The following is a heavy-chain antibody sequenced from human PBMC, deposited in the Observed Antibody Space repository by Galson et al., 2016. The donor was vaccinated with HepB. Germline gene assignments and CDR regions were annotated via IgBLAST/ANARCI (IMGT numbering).Heavy chain of an antibody. Sequence: SLRLSCAASGFTFSRYSVNWVRQAPGKGLEWPSYITGSSSTIHYADSVQGRFTISRDNAKNSLYLQMNSLRDEDTAVYYCARATLRDYYDSSGYLDAFDIWGQGTMVTVSS. CDR1: GFTFSRYS. D-gene: IGHD3-22*01. CDR2: ITGSSSTI. CDR3: ARATLRDYYDSSGYLDAFDI. V-gene: IGHV3-48*02. J-gene: IGHJ3*02.